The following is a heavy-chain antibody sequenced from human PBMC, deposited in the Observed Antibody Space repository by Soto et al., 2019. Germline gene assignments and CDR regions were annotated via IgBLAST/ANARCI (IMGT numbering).Heavy chain of an antibody. Sequence: QVQLQQSGPGLVKPSQTLSLTCAISGDSVSSNSAAWNWIRQSPSRGLEWLGRTYYRSKWYNDYAVSVKSRITINPDKSKNQFSLQLNSVTPEDTAVYYCAREGEYSSSRRYYYGMDVWGQGTTVTVSS. CDR2: TYYRSKWYN. CDR3: AREGEYSSSRRYYYGMDV. V-gene: IGHV6-1*01. J-gene: IGHJ6*02. D-gene: IGHD6-6*01. CDR1: GDSVSSNSAA.